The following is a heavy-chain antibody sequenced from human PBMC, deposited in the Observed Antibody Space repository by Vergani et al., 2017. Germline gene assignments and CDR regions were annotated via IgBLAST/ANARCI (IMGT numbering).Heavy chain of an antibody. CDR1: GYIFSNFW. CDR2: IYPGDSEV. V-gene: IGHV5-51*01. CDR3: ASGGHGSENGGALQL. Sequence: EKQLVQSGSETKKPGESLKISCQAFGYIFSNFWIGWVRQRPGSGLEWMGIIYPGDSEVKSNPTFRGQVIFSVDTSVNTAYLQWRSRQASDTATYFCASGGHGSENGGALQLWGQGTNITVSS. J-gene: IGHJ3*01. D-gene: IGHD3-10*01.